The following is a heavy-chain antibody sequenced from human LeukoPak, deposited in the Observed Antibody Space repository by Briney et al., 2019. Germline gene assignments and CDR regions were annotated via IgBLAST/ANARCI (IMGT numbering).Heavy chain of an antibody. CDR3: ASGGGCSSTSCHPAYYYGMVV. CDR2: INHSGST. J-gene: IGHJ6*04. Sequence: SETLSLTCAVYGGSFSGYYWSWIRQPPGKGLEWIGEINHSGSTDYNPSLKSRVTISVDTSKNQFSLKLSSVTAADTAVYYCASGGGCSSTSCHPAYYYGMVVWGKGTTVTVSS. D-gene: IGHD2-2*01. CDR1: GGSFSGYY. V-gene: IGHV4-34*01.